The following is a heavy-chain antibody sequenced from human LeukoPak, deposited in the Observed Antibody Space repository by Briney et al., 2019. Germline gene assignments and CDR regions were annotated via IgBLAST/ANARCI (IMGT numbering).Heavy chain of an antibody. V-gene: IGHV3-33*08. J-gene: IGHJ6*02. CDR1: GFTFSSSS. CDR3: ATAGLYYYGSGDYYYVMDV. Sequence: GGSLRLSCAVPGFTFSSSSMHWVRQAPGKGLEWVAVIWYDGSNKYYADSVKGRFTISRDNSKNTLYLQMNSLRAEDTAVYYCATAGLYYYGSGDYYYVMDVWGQGTTVTVSS. D-gene: IGHD3-10*01. CDR2: IWYDGSNK.